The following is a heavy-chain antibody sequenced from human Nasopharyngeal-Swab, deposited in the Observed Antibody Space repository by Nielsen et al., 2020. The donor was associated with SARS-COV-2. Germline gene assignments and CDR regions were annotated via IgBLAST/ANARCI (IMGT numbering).Heavy chain of an antibody. V-gene: IGHV7-4-1*02. Sequence: ASVKVSCKASGYTFTSYAMNWVRQAPGHGLEWMGWINTNTGKPTYAQGFTGRFVFSLDSSVSTAFLQISSLKTEDTGVYYCARVGDDPYVFDLWGQGTMVIVSS. D-gene: IGHD1-26*01. CDR2: INTNTGKP. CDR1: GYTFTSYA. CDR3: ARVGDDPYVFDL. J-gene: IGHJ3*01.